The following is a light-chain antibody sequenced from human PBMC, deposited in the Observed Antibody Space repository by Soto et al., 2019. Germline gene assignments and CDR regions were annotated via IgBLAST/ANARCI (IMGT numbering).Light chain of an antibody. CDR3: QQYKSWHPIT. CDR2: GAS. CDR1: QSLNTD. Sequence: PDSLSVSPWEPATLSSRARQSLNTDLAWYQQKPGQAPRLILYGASTRATGISTRFSGGGSVTEFTLTISGLKSADSAVYYCQQYKSWHPITFGHGTRLEIK. V-gene: IGKV3-15*01. J-gene: IGKJ5*01.